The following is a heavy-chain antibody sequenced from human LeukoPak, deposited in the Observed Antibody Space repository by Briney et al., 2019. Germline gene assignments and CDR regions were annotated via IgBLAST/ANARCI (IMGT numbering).Heavy chain of an antibody. D-gene: IGHD6-13*01. CDR3: AGSYSSTPQYYYYYYMDV. Sequence: SGGSLRLSCAASGFTFSSYGMHWVRQAPGKGLEWVAFIRYDGSNKYYADSVKGRFTISRDNSKNTLYLQMNSLRAEDTAVYYCAGSYSSTPQYYYYYYMDVWGKGTTVTVSS. J-gene: IGHJ6*03. V-gene: IGHV3-30*02. CDR2: IRYDGSNK. CDR1: GFTFSSYG.